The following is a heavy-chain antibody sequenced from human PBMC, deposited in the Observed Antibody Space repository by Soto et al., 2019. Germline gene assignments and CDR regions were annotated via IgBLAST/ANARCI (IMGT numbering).Heavy chain of an antibody. D-gene: IGHD6-19*01. V-gene: IGHV3-23*01. CDR1: GFTFSNFV. CDR2: VSGSGDNT. CDR3: TKAGHCSGATCNVPFDS. Sequence: GGSLRLSCASSGFTFSNFVMSWVRQAPGKGQEWISGVSGSGDNTYYADSVKGRFTISRDNSKNTLYLQMDSLRDDATAIYYFTKAGHCSGATCNVPFDSWGQGTKVTVSS. J-gene: IGHJ3*02.